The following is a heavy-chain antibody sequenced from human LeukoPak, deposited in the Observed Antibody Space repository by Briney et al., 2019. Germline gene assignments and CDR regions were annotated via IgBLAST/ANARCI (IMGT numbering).Heavy chain of an antibody. CDR3: AKDRRVSHSFVGDY. V-gene: IGHV3-23*01. Sequence: GGSLRLSCAASGFTFSSYAMNWVRQAPGKGLEWVSSISCSGGSKYYADSMKGRFTISRDNSKNTLYLQMNSLRAEDTAVYYCAKDRRVSHSFVGDYWGQGTLVTVSS. CDR1: GFTFSSYA. CDR2: ISCSGGSK. D-gene: IGHD2-21*01. J-gene: IGHJ4*02.